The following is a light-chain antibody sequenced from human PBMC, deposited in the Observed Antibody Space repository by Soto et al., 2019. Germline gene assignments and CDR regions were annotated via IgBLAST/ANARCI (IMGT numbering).Light chain of an antibody. CDR2: DVN. V-gene: IGLV2-11*01. Sequence: QSALAQPRSVSGSPGQSVTISCTGSSSDVGGYKFVSWYQQHPGKAPKLIIYDVNKRPSEVPNRFSGSKSGNTASLTISGLQAEDEADYYCCSYAGSSTFYVFGTGTKLTVL. CDR1: SSDVGGYKF. CDR3: CSYAGSSTFYV. J-gene: IGLJ1*01.